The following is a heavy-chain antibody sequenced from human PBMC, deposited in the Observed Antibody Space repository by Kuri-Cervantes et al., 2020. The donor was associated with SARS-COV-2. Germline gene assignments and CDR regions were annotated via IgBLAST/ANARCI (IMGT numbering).Heavy chain of an antibody. V-gene: IGHV1-3*01. CDR1: GYTFTSYA. D-gene: IGHD3/OR15-3a*01. CDR3: ARGWDWGTLYFDY. Sequence: ASVKVSCKASGYTFTSYAMHWVRQAPGQRLEWMGWINAGNGNTKYSQKFQGRVTITRDTSASTAYMELSSLRSDDTAVYYCARGWDWGTLYFDYWGQGTLVTVSS. J-gene: IGHJ4*02. CDR2: INAGNGNT.